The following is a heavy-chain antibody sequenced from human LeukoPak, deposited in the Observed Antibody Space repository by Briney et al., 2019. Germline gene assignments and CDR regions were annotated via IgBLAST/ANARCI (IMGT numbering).Heavy chain of an antibody. D-gene: IGHD6-19*01. V-gene: IGHV4/OR15-8*02. CDR3: ARDNPRTTTYSSGSSFDF. CDR2: IYHSGRGNT. CDR1: GGSMNSGDYS. Sequence: PSETLSLTCAVSGGSMNSGDYSWSWLRQPPGKGLEWIGEIYHSGRGNTNYNPSLKSRATISIDNAKNQFSLKLRSVTAADTAVYFCARDNPRTTTYSSGSSFDFWGQGTLVTVSS. J-gene: IGHJ4*02.